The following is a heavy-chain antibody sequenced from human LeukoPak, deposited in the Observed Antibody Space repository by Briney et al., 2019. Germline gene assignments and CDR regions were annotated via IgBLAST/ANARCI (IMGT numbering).Heavy chain of an antibody. CDR1: GYTFTSYG. CDR2: INPSGGST. J-gene: IGHJ4*02. CDR3: AREGPLGLSPPPFDY. Sequence: GASVKVSCKASGYTFTSYGISWVRQAPGQGLEWMGIINPSGGSTSYAQKFQGRVTMTRDTSTSTVYMELSSLRSEDTAVYYCAREGPLGLSPPPFDYWGQGTLVTVSS. D-gene: IGHD3-16*02. V-gene: IGHV1-46*01.